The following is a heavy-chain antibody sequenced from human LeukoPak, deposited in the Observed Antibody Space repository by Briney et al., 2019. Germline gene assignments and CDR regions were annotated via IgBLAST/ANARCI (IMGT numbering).Heavy chain of an antibody. CDR1: GFTFSSYG. V-gene: IGHV3-33*01. D-gene: IGHD3-22*01. CDR2: IWYDGSNK. CDR3: AREDYYDSSGFDY. J-gene: IGHJ4*02. Sequence: PARSLRLSCAASGFTFSSYGMHWVRQAPGKGLEWVAVIWYDGSNKYYADSVKGRFTISRDNSKNTLYLQMNSLRAEDTAVYYCAREDYYDSSGFDYWGQGTLVTVSS.